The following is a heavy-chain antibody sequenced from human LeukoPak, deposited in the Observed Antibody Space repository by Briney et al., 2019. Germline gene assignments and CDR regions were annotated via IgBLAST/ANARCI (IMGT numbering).Heavy chain of an antibody. V-gene: IGHV3-9*01. D-gene: IGHD2-15*01. Sequence: GGSLRLSCAASGFTFDDYAMHWVRQAPGKGLEWVSGISWNSGSIGYADSVKGRFTISRDNARNSLYLQMNTLRAEDTAVYSCARGADGVSSNSRGWFDPWGQGTLVTVSS. CDR1: GFTFDDYA. J-gene: IGHJ5*02. CDR3: ARGADGVSSNSRGWFDP. CDR2: ISWNSGSI.